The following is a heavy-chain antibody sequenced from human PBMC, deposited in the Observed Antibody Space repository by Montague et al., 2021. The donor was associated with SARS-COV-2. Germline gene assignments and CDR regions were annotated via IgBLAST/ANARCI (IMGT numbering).Heavy chain of an antibody. Sequence: NNKYYGDSVKGRFTISRDNSKNTLYLQMNSLRPDDTAVYYCARTSRGYYFMAFDIWGQGTMVTGSS. J-gene: IGHJ3*02. V-gene: IGHV3-30*03. CDR3: ARTSRGYYFMAFDI. CDR2: NNK. D-gene: IGHD3-22*01.